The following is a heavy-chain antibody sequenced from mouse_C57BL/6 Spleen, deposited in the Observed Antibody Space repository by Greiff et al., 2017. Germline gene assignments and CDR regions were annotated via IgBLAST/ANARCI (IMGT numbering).Heavy chain of an antibody. V-gene: IGHV1-69*01. CDR3: ARSRVSYAMDY. CDR2: IDPSDSYT. Sequence: VQLKQSGAELVMPGASVKLSCKASGYTFTSYWMHWVKQRPGQGLEWIGEIDPSDSYTNYNQKFKGKSTLTVDKSSSTAYMQLSSLTSEDSAVYYCARSRVSYAMDYWGQGTSVTVSS. J-gene: IGHJ4*01. CDR1: GYTFTSYW.